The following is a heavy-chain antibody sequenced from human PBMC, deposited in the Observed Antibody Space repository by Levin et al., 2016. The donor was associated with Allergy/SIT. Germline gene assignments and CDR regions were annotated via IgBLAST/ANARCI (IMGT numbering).Heavy chain of an antibody. Sequence: GGSLRLSCAASGFTFSSYAMSWVRQIPGKGPEWVSAITGSGATTYYADSVKGRFTISRDNSKNILNLQMNSLRAEDTAVYYCAKGSGPYNWAYGMDVWGQGTTVTVSS. CDR3: AKGSGPYNWAYGMDV. CDR2: ITGSGATT. J-gene: IGHJ6*02. V-gene: IGHV3-23*01. D-gene: IGHD1-20*01. CDR1: GFTFSSYA.